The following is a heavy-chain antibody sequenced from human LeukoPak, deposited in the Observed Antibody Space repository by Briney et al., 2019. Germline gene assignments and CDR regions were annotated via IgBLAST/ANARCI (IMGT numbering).Heavy chain of an antibody. CDR1: GFTFSSYW. V-gene: IGHV3-74*01. CDR3: ARDHYDILTGYLY. Sequence: GGSLRLSCAASGFTFSSYWMHWVRQAPGKGLVWVSRINSDGSSTSYADSVKGRLTISRDNAKNTLYLQMNSLRAEDTAVYYCARDHYDILTGYLYWGQGTLVTVSS. CDR2: INSDGSST. J-gene: IGHJ4*02. D-gene: IGHD3-9*01.